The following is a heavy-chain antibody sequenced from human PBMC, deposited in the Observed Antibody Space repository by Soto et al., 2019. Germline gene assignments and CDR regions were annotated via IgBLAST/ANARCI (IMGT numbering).Heavy chain of an antibody. J-gene: IGHJ6*02. D-gene: IGHD3-3*01. CDR1: GGTFSSHA. CDR3: ARDQPYYDFWSGYPGRGYYYYGMDV. V-gene: IGHV1-69*01. CDR2: LIPMSGTT. Sequence: QVQLVQSGAEVKKPGSSVKVSCKASGGTFSSHAISWVRQAPGQGLEWMGGLIPMSGTTNYAQKFQGRVTITADESTSTAYMELNSLRAEDTAVYYCARDQPYYDFWSGYPGRGYYYYGMDVWGQGTTVTVSS.